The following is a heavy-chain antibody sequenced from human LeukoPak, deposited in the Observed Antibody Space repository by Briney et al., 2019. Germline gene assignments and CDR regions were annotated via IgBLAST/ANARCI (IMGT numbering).Heavy chain of an antibody. CDR2: ISGNGDST. V-gene: IGHV3-23*01. CDR1: HFNFNKFS. Sequence: GGSLRLSSATSHFNFNKFSMTWVGQAPGQGREWVSSISGNGDSTQYSNSVLGRFAISRDNSKNTLYLQMSSLRAEDTAVYYCAKDPNGDYIGTFDIWDQGTMVTASS. J-gene: IGHJ3*02. D-gene: IGHD4-17*01. CDR3: AKDPNGDYIGTFDI.